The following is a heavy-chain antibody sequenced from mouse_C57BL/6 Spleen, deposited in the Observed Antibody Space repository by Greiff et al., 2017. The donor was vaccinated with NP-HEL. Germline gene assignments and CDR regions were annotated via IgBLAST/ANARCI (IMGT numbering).Heavy chain of an antibody. J-gene: IGHJ1*03. CDR2: ISDGGSYT. Sequence: EVKLMESGGGLVKPGGSLKLSCAASGFTFSSYAMSWVRQTPEKRLEWVATISDGGSYTYYPDNVKGRFTISRDNAKNNLYLQMSHLKSEDTAMYYCARDSDSHYYGSSPYFDVWGTGTTVTVSS. CDR1: GFTFSSYA. V-gene: IGHV5-4*01. CDR3: ARDSDSHYYGSSPYFDV. D-gene: IGHD1-1*01.